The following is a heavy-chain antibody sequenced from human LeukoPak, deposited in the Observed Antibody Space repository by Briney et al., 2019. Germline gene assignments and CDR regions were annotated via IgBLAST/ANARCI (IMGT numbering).Heavy chain of an antibody. CDR3: ARNPYYYDSSGYSLFDY. Sequence: PGGSLRLSCAASGFTFSNYAMHWVRQAPGKGLEWVAVISYDGSIKYYADSVKGRFTISRDNSKNTLYLQMNSLRAEDTAVYYCARNPYYYDSSGYSLFDYWGQGTLVTVSS. CDR1: GFTFSNYA. V-gene: IGHV3-30-3*01. CDR2: ISYDGSIK. J-gene: IGHJ4*02. D-gene: IGHD3-22*01.